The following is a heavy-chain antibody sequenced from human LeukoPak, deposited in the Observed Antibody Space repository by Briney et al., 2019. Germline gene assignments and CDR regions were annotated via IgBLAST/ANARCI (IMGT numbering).Heavy chain of an antibody. CDR3: ARDRGYCSSTSCPDPLYYYYGMDV. CDR2: ISSSGSTI. J-gene: IGHJ6*04. V-gene: IGHV3-48*03. CDR1: GFTFSSYE. D-gene: IGHD2-2*01. Sequence: PGGSLRLSCAASGFTFSSYEMNWVRQAPGKGPEWVSYISSSGSTIYYADSVKGRFTISRDNAKNSLYLQMNSLRAEDTAVYYCARDRGYCSSTSCPDPLYYYYGMDVWGKGTTVTVSS.